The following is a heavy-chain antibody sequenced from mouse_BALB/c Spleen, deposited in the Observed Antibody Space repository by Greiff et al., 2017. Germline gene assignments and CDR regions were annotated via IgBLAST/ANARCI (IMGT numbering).Heavy chain of an antibody. D-gene: IGHD4-1*01. CDR3: ARRGGTAYYFDY. CDR2: IDPENGNT. V-gene: IGHV14-1*02. J-gene: IGHJ2*01. CDR1: GFNIKDYY. Sequence: EVQLQESGAELVRPGALVKLSCKASGFNIKDYYMHWVKQRPEQGLEWIGWIDPENGNTIYDPKFQGKASITADTSSNTAYLQLSSLTSEDTAVYYCARRGGTAYYFDYWGQGTTLTVSS.